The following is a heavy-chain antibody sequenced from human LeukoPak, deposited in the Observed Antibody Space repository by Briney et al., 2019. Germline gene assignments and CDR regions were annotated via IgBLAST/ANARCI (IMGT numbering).Heavy chain of an antibody. CDR1: GGSISSGSYY. Sequence: SQTLSLTCTVSGGSISSGSYYWSWIRQPAGKGLEWIGRIYTSGSTNYNPSLKSRVTISVDTSKNQFSLKLSSVTAADTAVYYCARPLLGNCGGDCYADDAFDIWGQGTMVTVSS. J-gene: IGHJ3*02. D-gene: IGHD2-21*02. V-gene: IGHV4-61*02. CDR2: IYTSGST. CDR3: ARPLLGNCGGDCYADDAFDI.